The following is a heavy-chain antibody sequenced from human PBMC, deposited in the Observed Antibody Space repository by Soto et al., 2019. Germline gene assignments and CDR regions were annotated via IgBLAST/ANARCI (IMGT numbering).Heavy chain of an antibody. CDR2: ISHDGTNK. V-gene: IGHV3-30*18. D-gene: IGHD3-22*01. CDR1: GFTFSAYG. CDR3: AKDEYYYSRSGYYIFDS. Sequence: GGSLRLSCEVSGFTFSAYGMHWVRQAPGKGLEWVAAISHDGTNKNYGDSVKGRFTISRDNSKKTLYLQMNSLRPEDTALYYCAKDEYYYSRSGYYIFDSWGQGTLVSVSS. J-gene: IGHJ4*02.